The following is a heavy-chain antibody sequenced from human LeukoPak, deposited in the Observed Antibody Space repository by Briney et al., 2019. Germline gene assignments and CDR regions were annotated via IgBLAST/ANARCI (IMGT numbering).Heavy chain of an antibody. CDR3: ARGVYIAAAQYGY. D-gene: IGHD6-13*01. CDR2: IYYSATT. Sequence: PSETLSLTCTVSGGSISSYYWSWIRQPPGKELEWIGYIYYSATTNYNPSLKSRVTISVDTSKNQFSLKLSSVTAADTAVYYCARGVYIAAAQYGYWGQGTLVTVSS. J-gene: IGHJ4*02. CDR1: GGSISSYY. V-gene: IGHV4-59*01.